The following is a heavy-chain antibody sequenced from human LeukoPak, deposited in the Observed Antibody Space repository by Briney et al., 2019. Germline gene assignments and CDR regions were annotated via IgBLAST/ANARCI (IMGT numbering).Heavy chain of an antibody. CDR1: GGTFSSYA. J-gene: IGHJ4*02. CDR2: IIPILGIA. Sequence: SVKVSCKASGGTFSSYAISWVRQAPGQGLEWMGRIIPILGIANYAQKFQGRVTITADKSTSTAYMELSSLRSEDTAVYYCARDLIAVAGTCDYWGQGTLVTVSS. V-gene: IGHV1-69*04. CDR3: ARDLIAVAGTCDY. D-gene: IGHD6-19*01.